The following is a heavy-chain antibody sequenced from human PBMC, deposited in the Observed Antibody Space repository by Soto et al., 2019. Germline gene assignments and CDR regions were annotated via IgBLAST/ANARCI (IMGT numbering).Heavy chain of an antibody. Sequence: SLKVSCKASGGTFCSDAITWVRQAPGQGLEWVGRIIHIFGTTNYAQNLQGRVTISADKSTLTSYMELHSLTSDDTALYYCARDRTDSGYYTNWLDXWGQGTQVTVSX. J-gene: IGHJ5*02. CDR1: GGTFCSDA. CDR3: ARDRTDSGYYTNWLDX. D-gene: IGHD3-22*01. V-gene: IGHV1-69*06. CDR2: IIHIFGTT.